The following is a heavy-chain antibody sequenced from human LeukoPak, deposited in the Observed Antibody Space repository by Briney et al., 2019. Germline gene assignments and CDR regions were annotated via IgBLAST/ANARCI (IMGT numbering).Heavy chain of an antibody. CDR2: ISSSSSYI. CDR3: ARYCSSTSCYTGGVSDY. Sequence: GGSLRLSCAASGFTFSSYSMNWVRQAPGKGLEWVSSISSSSSYIYYADSVKGRFTISRDNAKNSLYLQMNSLRAEDTAVYYCARYCSSTSCYTGGVSDYWGQGTLVTVSS. J-gene: IGHJ4*02. CDR1: GFTFSSYS. D-gene: IGHD2-2*02. V-gene: IGHV3-21*01.